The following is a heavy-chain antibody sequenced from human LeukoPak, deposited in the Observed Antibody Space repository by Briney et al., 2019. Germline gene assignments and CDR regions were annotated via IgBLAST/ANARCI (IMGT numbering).Heavy chain of an antibody. CDR3: ARNSGYDAFDT. Sequence: SETLSLTCTVSGGSMSNLYWSWTRQSPGKGLEWLGFMYYSGSTTYNPSLKSRVTISVDTSKKHFSLRLSSVTAADTAVYYCARNSGYDAFDTWGQGTMVTVSS. CDR1: GGSMSNLY. D-gene: IGHD3-22*01. CDR2: MYYSGST. V-gene: IGHV4-59*01. J-gene: IGHJ3*02.